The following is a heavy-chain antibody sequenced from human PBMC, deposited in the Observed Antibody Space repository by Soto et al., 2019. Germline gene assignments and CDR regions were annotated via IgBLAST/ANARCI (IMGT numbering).Heavy chain of an antibody. Sequence: TLSLPCTVSGCSISRVGYSWGWLRQHPGKGQVFIENLYDSGITYYNPSLKSRVTISVDTSKNQCSLKLNSVTAAYSAVYFCARLEGLATISYYFDFWGPGALVTVSS. CDR3: ARLEGLATISYYFDF. D-gene: IGHD3-9*01. CDR2: LYDSGIT. CDR1: GCSISRVGYS. J-gene: IGHJ4*02. V-gene: IGHV4-31*02.